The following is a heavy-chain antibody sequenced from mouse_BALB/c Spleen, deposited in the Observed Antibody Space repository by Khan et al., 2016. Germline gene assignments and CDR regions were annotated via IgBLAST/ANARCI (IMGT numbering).Heavy chain of an antibody. CDR3: ARGVPFEY. CDR1: GYTFTSYW. V-gene: IGHV1-87*01. J-gene: IGHJ2*03. D-gene: IGHD2-14*01. CDR2: IYPGDGDT. Sequence: QVQLQQSGAELARPGASVKLSCKASGYTFTSYWMQWVKQRPGQGLEWIGAIYPGDGDTRYTQKFKGKATLTADKSSSTAYMQLSSLASEDSAVYYCARGVPFEYWGQGTSLTVSS.